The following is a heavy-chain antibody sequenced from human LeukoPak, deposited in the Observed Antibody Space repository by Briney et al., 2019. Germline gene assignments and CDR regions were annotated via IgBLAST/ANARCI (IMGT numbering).Heavy chain of an antibody. V-gene: IGHV1-69*13. Sequence: ASVKVSCKASGGTFSSYAISWVRQAPGQGLEWMGGIIPIFGTANYAQKFQGRVTITADESTSTAYMELSSLRSEDTAVYYCASSIAAAANGHVHYYYGMDVWGQGTTVTVSS. J-gene: IGHJ6*02. CDR3: ASSIAAAANGHVHYYYGMDV. D-gene: IGHD6-13*01. CDR2: IIPIFGTA. CDR1: GGTFSSYA.